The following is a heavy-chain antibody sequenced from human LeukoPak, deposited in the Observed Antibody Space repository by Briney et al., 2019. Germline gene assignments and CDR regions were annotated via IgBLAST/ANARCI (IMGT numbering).Heavy chain of an antibody. CDR1: GGSFSGYY. D-gene: IGHD3-3*01. V-gene: IGHV4-34*01. CDR2: INHSGST. J-gene: IGHJ6*02. CDR3: ARVPYDLWSGYRPRGMDV. Sequence: PSENLSLTCAVYGGSFSGYYWSWIRQPPGKGLEWFGEINHSGSTNYNPSLKSRVTISVDTSKNQFSLKLSSVTAADTAVYYCARVPYDLWSGYRPRGMDVWGQGTTVTVSS.